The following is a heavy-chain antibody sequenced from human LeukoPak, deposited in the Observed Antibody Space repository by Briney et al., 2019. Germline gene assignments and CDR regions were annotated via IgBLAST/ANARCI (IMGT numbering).Heavy chain of an antibody. CDR1: GLTVKSNY. Sequence: GGSLRLSCAASGLTVKSNYMNWVRQAPGKGLEWVSVVYRSGATYYADSVKGRFTISRDDSKNTLYLQMNSLRTEDTAVYFCASQDCSRTKCQYNYYMDVWGKGTAVTVAS. V-gene: IGHV3-66*04. D-gene: IGHD2-2*01. CDR2: VYRSGAT. J-gene: IGHJ6*03. CDR3: ASQDCSRTKCQYNYYMDV.